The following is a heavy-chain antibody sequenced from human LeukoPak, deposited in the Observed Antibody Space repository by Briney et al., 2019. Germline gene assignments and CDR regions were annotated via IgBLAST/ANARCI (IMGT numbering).Heavy chain of an antibody. V-gene: IGHV3-21*01. D-gene: IGHD6-19*01. CDR2: ISSSSSYI. J-gene: IGHJ2*01. CDR1: GFIFSSYS. CDR3: ARDGGIAVANWYFDL. Sequence: GSLRLSCAASGFIFSSYSMNWVRQAPGKGLEWVSSISSSSSYIYYADSVKGRFTISRDNAKNSLYLQMNSLRAEDTAVYYCARDGGIAVANWYFDLWGRGTLVTVSS.